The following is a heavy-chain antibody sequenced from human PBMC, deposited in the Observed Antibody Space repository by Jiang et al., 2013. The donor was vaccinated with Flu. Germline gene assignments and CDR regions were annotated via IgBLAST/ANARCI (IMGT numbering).Heavy chain of an antibody. CDR1: GYTFTSYG. D-gene: IGHD1-7*01. CDR3: ARDSEGYNWNYGSLGDY. Sequence: SGAEVKKPGASVKVSCKASGYTFTSYGISWVRQAPGQGLEWMGWISAYNGNTNYAQKLQGRVTMTTDTSTSTAYMELRSLRSDDTAVYYCARDSEGYNWNYGSLGDYWGQGTLVTVSS. CDR2: ISAYNGNT. J-gene: IGHJ4*02. V-gene: IGHV1-18*01.